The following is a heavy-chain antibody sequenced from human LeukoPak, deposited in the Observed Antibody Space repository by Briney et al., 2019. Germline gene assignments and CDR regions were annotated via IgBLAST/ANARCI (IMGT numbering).Heavy chain of an antibody. CDR1: GYTFTSYG. CDR3: ARDWGYCNKGICYTQLDY. D-gene: IGHD2-8*01. V-gene: IGHV1-18*01. CDR2: ISAYNGNT. Sequence: VASVKVSCKASGYTFTSYGISWVRQAPGQGLEWMGWISAYNGNTNYAQKLQGRVTMTTDTSTSTAYMELRSLRSDDTAVYYCARDWGYCNKGICYTQLDYWGQGTLVTVSS. J-gene: IGHJ4*02.